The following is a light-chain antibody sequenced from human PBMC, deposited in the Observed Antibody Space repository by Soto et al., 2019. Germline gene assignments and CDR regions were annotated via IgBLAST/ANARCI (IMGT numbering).Light chain of an antibody. J-gene: IGKJ1*01. Sequence: DIPMTQSPSTLSASVGDRVTLTCRASQSISNSLAWYQQKPGKAPKLLIYKASSLESGVPSRFSGSGSGTEFTLTISNLQPDDFASYYCQQYNTFWAFGQGTKVEIK. V-gene: IGKV1-5*03. CDR1: QSISNS. CDR3: QQYNTFWA. CDR2: KAS.